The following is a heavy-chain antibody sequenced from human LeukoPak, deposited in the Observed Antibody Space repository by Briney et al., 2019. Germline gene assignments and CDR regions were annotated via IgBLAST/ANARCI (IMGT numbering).Heavy chain of an antibody. Sequence: MAGGSLRLSCAASGFTFSSYSMNWVRQAPGKGLEWVSSISSSSSYIYYADSVKGRFTISRDNAKNSLYLQMNSLRAEDTAVYYCARDRAGLGWGSGEWGQGTLVTVSS. J-gene: IGHJ4*02. V-gene: IGHV3-21*01. CDR1: GFTFSSYS. D-gene: IGHD3-10*01. CDR3: ARDRAGLGWGSGE. CDR2: ISSSSSYI.